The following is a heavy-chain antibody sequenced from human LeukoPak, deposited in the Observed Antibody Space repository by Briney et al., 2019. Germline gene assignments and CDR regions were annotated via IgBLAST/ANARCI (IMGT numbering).Heavy chain of an antibody. J-gene: IGHJ3*01. V-gene: IGHV3-23*01. CDR3: AIHDYRSNSDAFDV. CDR2: ISAGGGST. Sequence: PGGSLRLSCAASGLTFSDYSMTWVRQAPGKGLFWVSGISAGGGSTYYADSVKGRFTISRDNSRNTLYLQMNSLRAEDTAVYYCAIHDYRSNSDAFDVWGQGTMVTVSS. D-gene: IGHD4-23*01. CDR1: GLTFSDYS.